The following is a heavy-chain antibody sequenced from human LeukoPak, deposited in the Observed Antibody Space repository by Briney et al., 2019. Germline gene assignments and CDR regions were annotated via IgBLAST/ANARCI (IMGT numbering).Heavy chain of an antibody. D-gene: IGHD2-2*01. J-gene: IGHJ3*02. CDR3: ARGWDIVVVPAARDDAFDI. V-gene: IGHV3-23*01. Sequence: GGSLRLSCAASGFTFSSYAMSWVRQAPGKGLEWVSAISGSGGSTYYADSVKGRFTISRDNSKNTLYLQMNSLRAEDTAVYYCARGWDIVVVPAARDDAFDIWGQGTMVTVSS. CDR2: ISGSGGST. CDR1: GFTFSSYA.